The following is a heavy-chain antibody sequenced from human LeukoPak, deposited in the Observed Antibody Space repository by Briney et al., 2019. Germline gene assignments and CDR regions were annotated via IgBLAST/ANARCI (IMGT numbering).Heavy chain of an antibody. CDR2: INPNSGGT. CDR3: GWSPNTFYLDY. CDR1: GYTFTGYY. D-gene: IGHD2-15*01. Sequence: GASVKVSCKASGYTFTGYYIHWGRQAPGQGLEWMGWINPNSGGTNSAQKFQGRVTMTRDTSISTAYMELSRLQSDDTAVYYCGWSPNTFYLDYWGQGTLVTVSS. V-gene: IGHV1-2*02. J-gene: IGHJ4*02.